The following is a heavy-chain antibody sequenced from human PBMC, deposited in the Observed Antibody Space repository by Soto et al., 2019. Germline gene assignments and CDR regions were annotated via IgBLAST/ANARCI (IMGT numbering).Heavy chain of an antibody. CDR3: AKATRGGAATLIRDY. CDR2: ISGSGGST. CDR1: GFTFSIYA. D-gene: IGHD6-13*01. J-gene: IGHJ4*02. V-gene: IGHV3-23*01. Sequence: ESGGGLVQPGGSLRLSYAAAGFTFSIYAMSWVRQAPGKGLEWVSAISGSGGSTYYADSVKGRFTISRDNSKNTLYLQMNSLRADDTAVYYCAKATRGGAATLIRDYWGQGTLVTVSS.